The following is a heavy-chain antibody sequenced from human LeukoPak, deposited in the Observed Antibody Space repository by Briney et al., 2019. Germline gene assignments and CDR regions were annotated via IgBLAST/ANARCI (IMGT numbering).Heavy chain of an antibody. CDR3: ARRFYSSRLDP. Sequence: SSETLSLTCTVSGGSISDYYWSWIRQPPGKGLEWIGYIYYSGSTNYNPSLKSRVTISVDTSKNQFSLKLSSVTAADTAVYYCARRFYSSRLDPWGQGTLVTVSS. J-gene: IGHJ5*02. D-gene: IGHD6-13*01. CDR1: GGSISDYY. V-gene: IGHV4-59*08. CDR2: IYYSGST.